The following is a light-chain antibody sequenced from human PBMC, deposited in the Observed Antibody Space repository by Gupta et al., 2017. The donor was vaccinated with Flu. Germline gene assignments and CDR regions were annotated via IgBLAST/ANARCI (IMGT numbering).Light chain of an antibody. V-gene: IGKV1-39*01. J-gene: IGKJ1*01. CDR1: QSIRNY. CDR3: RQTDSTPLLT. CDR2: RAS. Sequence: SSLSASVGDRVTITCRASQSIRNYLNWYKKKPGEAPKLLVYRASSWQSGVPSRFSGSGYGTDFTLTISRRQTEDCAGYFCRQTDSTPLLTFGHGTKVEIK.